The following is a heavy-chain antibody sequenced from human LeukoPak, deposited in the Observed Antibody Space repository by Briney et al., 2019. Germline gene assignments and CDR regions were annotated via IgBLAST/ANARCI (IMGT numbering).Heavy chain of an antibody. D-gene: IGHD5-18*01. CDR1: GFTFDDYA. CDR3: AKDRIMAYQDTADAFDI. CDR2: ISGDGDGT. Sequence: GGSLRLSCAASGFTFDDYAMHWVRQAPGEGLEWVSLISGDGDGTYYADSVKGRFTISRDNSKNSLYLQMNSLRTEDTALYYCAKDRIMAYQDTADAFDICGQGTMVTVSS. V-gene: IGHV3-43*02. J-gene: IGHJ3*02.